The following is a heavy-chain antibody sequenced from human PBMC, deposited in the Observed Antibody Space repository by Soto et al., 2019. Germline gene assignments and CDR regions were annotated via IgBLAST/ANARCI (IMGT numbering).Heavy chain of an antibody. CDR3: ARHVFKGELLTFHY. V-gene: IGHV4-39*01. J-gene: IGHJ4*02. CDR1: GGSISSSSYS. Sequence: SETLSLTCTVSGGSISSSSYSWGWIRQPPGKGLEWIGSIYYSGSTYYNPSLKSRVTISVDTSKNQFSLKLSSVTAADTAVYYCARHVFKGELLTFHYWGQGTLGTVSS. CDR2: IYYSGST. D-gene: IGHD3-16*01.